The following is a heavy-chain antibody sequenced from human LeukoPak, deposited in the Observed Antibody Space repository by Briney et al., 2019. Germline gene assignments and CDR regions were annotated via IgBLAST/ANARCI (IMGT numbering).Heavy chain of an antibody. Sequence: GGSLRLSCAASGFTFSDYYMSWIRQAPGKGLEWVSYISSSGSTIYYADSVKGRFTISRDNAKNSLYLQMNSLRAEDTAVYYCARVSGRYCSSTSCWADAFDIWGQGTMVTVSS. CDR3: ARVSGRYCSSTSCWADAFDI. D-gene: IGHD2-2*01. V-gene: IGHV3-11*04. J-gene: IGHJ3*02. CDR1: GFTFSDYY. CDR2: ISSSGSTI.